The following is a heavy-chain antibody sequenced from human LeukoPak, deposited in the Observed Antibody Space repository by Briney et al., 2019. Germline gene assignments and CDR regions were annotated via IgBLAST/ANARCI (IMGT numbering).Heavy chain of an antibody. J-gene: IGHJ3*02. CDR2: IYYSGST. Sequence: PSETLSLTCTVFGSMSNHFWSWIRQPPGKGLEWIGYIYYSGSTNYNPSLKSRVTISVDTSKNQFSLKLSSVTAADTAVYYCARGYSSSWEDAFDIWGQGTMVTVSS. D-gene: IGHD6-13*01. CDR3: ARGYSSSWEDAFDI. CDR1: GSMSNHF. V-gene: IGHV4-59*08.